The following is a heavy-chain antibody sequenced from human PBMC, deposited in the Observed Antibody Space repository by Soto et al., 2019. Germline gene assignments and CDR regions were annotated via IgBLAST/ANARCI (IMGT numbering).Heavy chain of an antibody. CDR3: ARARGYCDLGQ. D-gene: IGHD4-17*01. CDR2: INPNSGGA. Sequence: SVKVSFNASGCPFTCYYMHWVRQAPGQGLEWMGWINPNSGGANYAQKFQGRVTMTRDTSISTAYMELSRLRSDDTAVYHCARARGYCDLGQWGQGIRVIVSS. CDR1: GCPFTCYY. J-gene: IGHJ4*02. V-gene: IGHV1-2*02.